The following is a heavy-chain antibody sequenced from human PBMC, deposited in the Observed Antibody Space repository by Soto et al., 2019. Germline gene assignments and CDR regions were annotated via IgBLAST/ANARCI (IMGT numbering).Heavy chain of an antibody. D-gene: IGHD6-19*01. CDR2: INPNSGGT. CDR3: ARDRDLKWLAHFDY. V-gene: IGHV1-2*02. Sequence: QVQLVQSGAEVKKPGASVKVSCKASGYTFTGYYMHWVRQAPGQGLEWMGWINPNSGGTNYAQKFQGRVTMIRDTSISTAYMELSRLISDDTAVYYCARDRDLKWLAHFDYWGQGTLVTVSS. J-gene: IGHJ4*02. CDR1: GYTFTGYY.